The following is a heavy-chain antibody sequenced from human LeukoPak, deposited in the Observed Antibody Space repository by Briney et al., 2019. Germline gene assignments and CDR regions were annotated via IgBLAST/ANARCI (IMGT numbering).Heavy chain of an antibody. J-gene: IGHJ5*02. CDR3: ARVYGGNPYNWFDP. D-gene: IGHD4-23*01. Sequence: SETLSLTCAASGGSISSGGYSWSWIRQPPGTGLEWIGYIYHSGSTYYNPSLKSRVTISVDRSKNQFSLKLSSVAAADTAVYYCARVYGGNPYNWFDPWGQGTLVTVSS. V-gene: IGHV4-30-2*01. CDR1: GGSISSGGYS. CDR2: IYHSGST.